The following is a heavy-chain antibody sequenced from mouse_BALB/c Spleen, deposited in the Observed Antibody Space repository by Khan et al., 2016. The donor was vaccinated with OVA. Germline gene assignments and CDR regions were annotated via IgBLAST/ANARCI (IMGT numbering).Heavy chain of an antibody. CDR3: AIIYYGYDWFAY. V-gene: IGHV2-3*01. Sequence: QVQLKESGPGLVAPSQSLSIRCTVSGLSLTNYGVSWVRQPPGKGLEWLGVIWGDGSTNYHSVLKSRLSISKDNSKSQVFVKLNSLQTEDTATYYCAIIYYGYDWFAYWGQGTLVTVSA. D-gene: IGHD2-2*01. CDR1: GLSLTNYG. CDR2: IWGDGST. J-gene: IGHJ3*01.